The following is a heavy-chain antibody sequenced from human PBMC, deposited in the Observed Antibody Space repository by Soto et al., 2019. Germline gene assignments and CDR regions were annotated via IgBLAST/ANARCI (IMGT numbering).Heavy chain of an antibody. CDR1: GGTFSTYD. D-gene: IGHD5-12*01. V-gene: IGHV1-69*01. Sequence: QVQLVQSGAEVKKPGSSVKVSCKASGGTFSTYDICWVRQAPGQGLEWMGGIIPLFGTANYAQKFQGRDNIIADESTRTAYMELRRLRSEDTAVYYCAINEGTDGYKFAYWGQGTLVTVSS. CDR3: AINEGTDGYKFAY. J-gene: IGHJ4*02. CDR2: IIPLFGTA.